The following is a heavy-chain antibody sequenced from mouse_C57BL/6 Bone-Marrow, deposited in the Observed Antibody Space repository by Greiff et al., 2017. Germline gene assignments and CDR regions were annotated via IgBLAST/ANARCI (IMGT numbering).Heavy chain of an antibody. CDR2: IDPSDSET. CDR1: GYTFTSYW. J-gene: IGHJ3*01. V-gene: IGHV1-52*01. D-gene: IGHD2-4*01. Sequence: QVHVKQSGAELVRPGSSVKLSCKASGYTFTSYWMHWVKQRPIQGLEWIGNIDPSDSETHYNQKFKDKATLTVDKSSSTAYMQLSSLTSEDSAVYYCARGDYDGAWFAYWGQGTLVTVSA. CDR3: ARGDYDGAWFAY.